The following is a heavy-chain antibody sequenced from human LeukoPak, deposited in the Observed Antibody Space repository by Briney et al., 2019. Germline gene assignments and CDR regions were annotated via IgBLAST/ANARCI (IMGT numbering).Heavy chain of an antibody. CDR1: GGSFSGYY. Sequence: PSETLSLTCAVYGGSFSGYYWSWIRQPPGKGLEWTGEINHSGSTNYNPSLKSRVTISVDTSKNQFSLKLSSVTAADTAVYYCARGTIYSGYGDWGQGTLVTVSS. CDR3: ARGTIYSGYGD. J-gene: IGHJ4*02. V-gene: IGHV4-34*01. CDR2: INHSGST. D-gene: IGHD5-12*01.